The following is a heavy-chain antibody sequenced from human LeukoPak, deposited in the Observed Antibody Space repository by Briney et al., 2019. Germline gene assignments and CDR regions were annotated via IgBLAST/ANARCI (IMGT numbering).Heavy chain of an antibody. V-gene: IGHV1-2*02. J-gene: IGHJ1*01. Sequence: ASVKVSCKASGYTFTGFCIHWVRQAPGQGLEWMGWLNPNSGGTNYAQNFQGRVTMTRDTSISTGYMELSRLRSDNTAVYYCARDLDNYSGSGSYYNGDPLFQHWGQGTLVTVSS. CDR1: GYTFTGFC. CDR2: LNPNSGGT. CDR3: ARDLDNYSGSGSYYNGDPLFQH. D-gene: IGHD3-10*01.